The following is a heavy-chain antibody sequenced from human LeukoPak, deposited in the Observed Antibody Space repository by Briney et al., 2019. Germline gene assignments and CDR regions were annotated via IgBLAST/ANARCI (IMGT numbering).Heavy chain of an antibody. D-gene: IGHD3-22*01. J-gene: IGHJ3*02. CDR3: ARDDSSGYPI. CDR2: IYSGGST. CDR1: GFTVSSNY. V-gene: IGHV3-53*01. Sequence: PGGSLRLSCAASGFTVSSNYMSWVRQAPGKGLEWVSVIYSGGSTYYADSVKGRFTISRDNSKNALYLQMNSLGAEDTAVYYCARDDSSGYPIWGQGTMVTVSS.